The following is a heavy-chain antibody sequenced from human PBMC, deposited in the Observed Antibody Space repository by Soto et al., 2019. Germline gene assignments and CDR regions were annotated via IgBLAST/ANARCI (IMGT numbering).Heavy chain of an antibody. CDR1: W. J-gene: IGHJ4*02. CDR2: IYHSGST. Sequence: WWSWIRQPPGKGLQWIGEIYHSGSTKYNPSLKSRVIISVDKSKNQFSLKLSSVTAADTAVYYCARGETQQQRDYWGQGTLVTVSS. D-gene: IGHD6-13*01. V-gene: IGHV4-4*02. CDR3: ARGETQQQRDY.